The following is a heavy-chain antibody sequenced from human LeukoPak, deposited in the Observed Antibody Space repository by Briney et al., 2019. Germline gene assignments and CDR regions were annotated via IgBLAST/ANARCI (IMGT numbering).Heavy chain of an antibody. V-gene: IGHV4-59*01. J-gene: IGHJ4*02. D-gene: IGHD1-26*01. CDR3: ARDIRMVGATLYFDY. CDR2: MHSSGST. CDR1: GGSISNYY. Sequence: SETLSLTCTVSGGSISNYYWSWIRQPPGKGLEWIGYMHSSGSTTYNLSLKSRVTMSIEASKNQFSLKLSSVTAADTAAYYCARDIRMVGATLYFDYWGQGTLVTVSS.